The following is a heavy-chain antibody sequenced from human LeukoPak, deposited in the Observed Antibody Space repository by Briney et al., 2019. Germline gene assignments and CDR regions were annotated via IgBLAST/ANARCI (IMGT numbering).Heavy chain of an antibody. CDR3: ARGSLLPGYGDYPYYFDY. V-gene: IGHV1-3*01. D-gene: IGHD4-17*01. CDR1: GYTFTSYA. Sequence: ASVKVSCKASGYTFTSYAMHWVRQAPGQRLEWMGWINAGNGNTKYSQKFQGRVTITRDTSASTAYMELSSLRSEDTAVYYCARGSLLPGYGDYPYYFDYWGQGTLVTVSS. CDR2: INAGNGNT. J-gene: IGHJ4*02.